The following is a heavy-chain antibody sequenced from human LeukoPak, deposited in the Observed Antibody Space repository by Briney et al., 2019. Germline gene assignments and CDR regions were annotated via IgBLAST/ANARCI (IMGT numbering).Heavy chain of an antibody. D-gene: IGHD4-23*01. J-gene: IGHJ5*02. CDR1: GSTCTSYG. V-gene: IGHV1-18*01. Sequence: ASVKVSCKASGSTCTSYGFSWVRQAPGQGLEWMGWISAYNGNTNNAQTLQDRVTITTDTSTSTAYMELRSLRSDGTAVYYCANYGGNSGGLWFDPWGQGTLVTVSS. CDR3: ANYGGNSGGLWFDP. CDR2: ISAYNGNT.